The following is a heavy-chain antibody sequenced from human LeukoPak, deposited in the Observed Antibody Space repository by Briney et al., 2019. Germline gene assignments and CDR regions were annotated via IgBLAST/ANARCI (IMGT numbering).Heavy chain of an antibody. CDR1: GFTFSSYG. D-gene: IGHD2-2*02. Sequence: GGSLRLSCAASGFTFSSYGMHWVRQAPGKGLEWVAVIWYDGSNKYYADSVKGRFTISRDNSKNTLYLQMNSLGAEDTAVYYCARDRRYCSSTSCYTPFWYYYYGMDVWGQGTTVTVSS. CDR2: IWYDGSNK. CDR3: ARDRRYCSSTSCYTPFWYYYYGMDV. V-gene: IGHV3-33*01. J-gene: IGHJ6*02.